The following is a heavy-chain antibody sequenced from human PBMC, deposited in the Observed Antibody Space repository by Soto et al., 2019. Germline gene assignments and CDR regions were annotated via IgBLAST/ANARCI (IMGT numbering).Heavy chain of an antibody. D-gene: IGHD6-13*01. CDR2: ISWDGGST. V-gene: IGHV3-43*01. Sequence: GGSLRLSCAASGFTFDDYTMHWVRQAPGKGLEWVSHISWDGGSTYYADSVKGRFTISRDNSKNSLYLQMNSLRTEDTALYYCATLLIAAAGRRYYGMDVWGQGTTVTVSS. J-gene: IGHJ6*02. CDR3: ATLLIAAAGRRYYGMDV. CDR1: GFTFDDYT.